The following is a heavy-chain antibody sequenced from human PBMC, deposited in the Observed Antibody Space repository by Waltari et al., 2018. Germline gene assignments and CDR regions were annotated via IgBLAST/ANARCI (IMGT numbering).Heavy chain of an antibody. J-gene: IGHJ3*02. CDR3: ARGTGGAFDI. Sequence: QVQLVQSGAEVKKPGSSVKVSCTASGGTFSSYAISWVRQAPGQGLEWMGGIIPSLGTGNYAQKFQGRVTMTADKSASTAYMQLSSLRSEDTAVYYCARGTGGAFDIWGQGTMVTVSS. V-gene: IGHV1-69*14. CDR1: GGTFSSYA. CDR2: IIPSLGTG. D-gene: IGHD2-15*01.